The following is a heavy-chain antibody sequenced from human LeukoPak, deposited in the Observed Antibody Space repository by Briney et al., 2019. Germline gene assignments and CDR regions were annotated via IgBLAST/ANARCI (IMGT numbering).Heavy chain of an antibody. CDR2: ISGRGSDGDR. D-gene: IGHD2-15*01. CDR1: GFTFSSYA. CDR3: AKDAGYSPDGFDI. V-gene: IGHV3-23*01. Sequence: QPGGSLRLSCAASGFTFSSYAMSWVRQAPGKGLEWVSGISGRGSDGDRYYADSVKGRFTISRDNSKNTVYLQMNSLRAEDTAIYFCAKDAGYSPDGFDIWGQGTMVTVSS. J-gene: IGHJ3*02.